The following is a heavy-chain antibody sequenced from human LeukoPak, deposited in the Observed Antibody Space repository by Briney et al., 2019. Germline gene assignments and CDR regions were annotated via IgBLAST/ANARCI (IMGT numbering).Heavy chain of an antibody. Sequence: GGSLRLSCAASGFTFDDYAMHWVRQAPGKGLEWVSGISWNSGSIGYADSVKGRFTISRDNSKNTLYLQMNSLRAEDTAVYYCAKHYYDSSGYYYASLDAFDIWGQGTMVTVSS. CDR2: ISWNSGSI. J-gene: IGHJ3*02. D-gene: IGHD3-22*01. CDR1: GFTFDDYA. CDR3: AKHYYDSSGYYYASLDAFDI. V-gene: IGHV3-9*01.